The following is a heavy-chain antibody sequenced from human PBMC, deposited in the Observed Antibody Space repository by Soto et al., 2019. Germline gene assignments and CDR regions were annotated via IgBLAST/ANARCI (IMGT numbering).Heavy chain of an antibody. CDR1: GFTFSSYG. J-gene: IGHJ6*02. D-gene: IGHD2-2*01. Sequence: QVQLVESGGGVVQPGRSLRLSCAASGFTFSSYGMHWVRQAPGKGLELVAGIWYDGSNKYYADSVKGRFTISRDNSKNTRYLQMNSQRAEDTAVYYCARITPYMVVVPSAMLEPGMDVWGQGTTVTVSS. V-gene: IGHV3-33*01. CDR2: IWYDGSNK. CDR3: ARITPYMVVVPSAMLEPGMDV.